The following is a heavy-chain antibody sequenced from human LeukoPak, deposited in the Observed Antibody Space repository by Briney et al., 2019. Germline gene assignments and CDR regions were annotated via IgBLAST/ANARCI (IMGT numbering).Heavy chain of an antibody. CDR2: IYYSGST. D-gene: IGHD3-10*01. CDR1: GGSISSSSYY. V-gene: IGHV4-39*07. CDR3: ARERDYYGSGSFQFPNWFDP. J-gene: IGHJ5*02. Sequence: SETLSLTCTVSGGSISSSSYYWGWIRQPPGKGLEWIGSIYYSGSTYYNPSLKSRVTISVDTSKNQFSLKLSSVTAADTAVYYCARERDYYGSGSFQFPNWFDPWGQGTLVTVSS.